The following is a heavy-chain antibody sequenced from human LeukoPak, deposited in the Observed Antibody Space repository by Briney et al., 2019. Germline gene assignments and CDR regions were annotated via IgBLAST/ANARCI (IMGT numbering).Heavy chain of an antibody. D-gene: IGHD2-21*02. J-gene: IGHJ4*02. V-gene: IGHV4-59*08. CDR3: ARAYCVGDCTVLHIYFDN. Sequence: PSETLSLTCTVSGGSISSYYWSWIRQPPGKGLEWIGYIYYSGSTNYNPSLKSRVTISVDTSKNQFSLKLRSVMAADTAVYYCARAYCVGDCTVLHIYFDNWGQGTLVTASS. CDR2: IYYSGST. CDR1: GGSISSYY.